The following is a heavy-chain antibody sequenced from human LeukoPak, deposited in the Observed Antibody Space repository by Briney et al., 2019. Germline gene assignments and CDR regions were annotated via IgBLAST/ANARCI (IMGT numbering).Heavy chain of an antibody. CDR2: IIPIFGIA. J-gene: IGHJ3*02. CDR3: ARVGRYCSGGSCYDDAFDI. D-gene: IGHD2-15*01. Sequence: SVKVSCKASGGTFSSYAISWVRQAPGQGLEWMGRIIPIFGIANYAQKFQGRVTITADKSTSTAYMELSSLRSEDTAVYYCARVGRYCSGGSCYDDAFDIWGQGTMVTVSS. CDR1: GGTFSSYA. V-gene: IGHV1-69*04.